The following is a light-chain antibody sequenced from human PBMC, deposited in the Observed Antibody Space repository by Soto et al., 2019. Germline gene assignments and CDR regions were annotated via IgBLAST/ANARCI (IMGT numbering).Light chain of an antibody. Sequence: DIQMTQSPSAMSASVGDRVTITCRASQTIGSSLAWFQQKPGKVPKRLIHTTSTLESGVPSRFSASGSVTEFTLTISSLQPEDFATYYCLQHDSYPRTFGPGTKVDIK. CDR1: QTIGSS. CDR3: LQHDSYPRT. CDR2: TTS. J-gene: IGKJ3*01. V-gene: IGKV1-17*03.